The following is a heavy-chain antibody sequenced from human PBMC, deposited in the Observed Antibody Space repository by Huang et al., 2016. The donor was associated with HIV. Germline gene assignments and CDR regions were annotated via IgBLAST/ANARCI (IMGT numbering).Heavy chain of an antibody. V-gene: IGHV1-8*01. D-gene: IGHD2-15*01. CDR3: ATLPPVNYGRSGGRVRDY. Sequence: QVQLVQSGAEVKKPGASVKVSCKASGYTFSNYDINWVRQAPGQGLEWSGWMNPNSGNTGDARKFQGRVTMTRSTSISTAYMELSRLRFEDTAVYYCATLPPVNYGRSGGRVRDYWGQGSLVTVSS. J-gene: IGHJ4*02. CDR2: MNPNSGNT. CDR1: GYTFSNYD.